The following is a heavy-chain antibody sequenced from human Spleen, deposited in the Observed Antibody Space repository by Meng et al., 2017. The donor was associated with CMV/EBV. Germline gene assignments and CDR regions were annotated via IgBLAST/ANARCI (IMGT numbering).Heavy chain of an antibody. D-gene: IGHD6-13*01. V-gene: IGHV1-18*01. J-gene: IGHJ4*02. CDR2: ISAYYGHT. CDR3: ARDTAGEYDY. CDR1: GYTFSRYG. Sequence: ASVKVSCKASGYTFSRYGISWVRQAPGQGLEWVGWISAYYGHTKYAQKFQGRVTMTTDTSTSTLYMQLSSLRSDDTAVYYCARDTAGEYDYWGQGTLVTVSS.